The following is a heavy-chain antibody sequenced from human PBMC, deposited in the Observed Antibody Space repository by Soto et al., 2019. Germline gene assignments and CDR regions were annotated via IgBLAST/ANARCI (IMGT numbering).Heavy chain of an antibody. V-gene: IGHV4-31*03. CDR1: GGSISSGGYY. CDR3: ARWGGGYSGYDYLLDY. Sequence: QVQLQESGPGLVKPSQTLSLTCTVSGGSISSGGYYWSWIRQHPGKGLEWIGYIYYSGSTYYNPSLKSRVTISVDTSKNQFSLKLSSVTAADTAVYYCARWGGGYSGYDYLLDYWGQGTLVTVSS. CDR2: IYYSGST. D-gene: IGHD5-12*01. J-gene: IGHJ4*02.